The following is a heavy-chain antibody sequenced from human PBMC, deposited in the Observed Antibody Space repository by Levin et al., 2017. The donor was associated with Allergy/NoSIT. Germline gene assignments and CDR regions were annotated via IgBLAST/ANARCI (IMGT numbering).Heavy chain of an antibody. D-gene: IGHD3-3*01. CDR3: AKGYHYDFWSLGDY. CDR2: ASHDGTLN. Sequence: LSLTCAASGFIFSDFGMHWVRQAPGKGLEWVAVASHDGTLNYYADSVQGRFTISRDNSRNTLYLQMNSLRTEDTALYFCAKGYHYDFWSLGDYWGQGTLVTVSS. J-gene: IGHJ4*02. CDR1: GFIFSDFG. V-gene: IGHV3-30*18.